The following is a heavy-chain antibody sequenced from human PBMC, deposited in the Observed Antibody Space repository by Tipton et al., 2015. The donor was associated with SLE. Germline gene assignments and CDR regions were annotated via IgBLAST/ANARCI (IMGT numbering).Heavy chain of an antibody. CDR2: IYSADRR. D-gene: IGHD3-16*01. V-gene: IGHV3-23*03. CDR1: GFAFDSYG. Sequence: SLRLSCAASGFAFDSYGMSWVRQAPGKGLEWVATIYSADRRYHADSVKGRFTISKDDSRETLSLHMTSLRADDTAIYYCARLGGIRFLFWGQGTPVTVSS. CDR3: ARLGGIRFLF. J-gene: IGHJ4*02.